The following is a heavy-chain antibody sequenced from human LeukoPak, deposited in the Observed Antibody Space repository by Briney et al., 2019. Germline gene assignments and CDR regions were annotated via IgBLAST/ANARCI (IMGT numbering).Heavy chain of an antibody. CDR3: ARVVVTAISNWFDP. CDR2: IYSGGFT. J-gene: IGHJ5*02. V-gene: IGHV3-66*01. CDR1: GFTVSSNY. Sequence: GGSLRLSCAASGFTVSSNYMNWVRQAPGKGLEWVSVIYSGGFTYYADSVKGRFTISRDNSKNTLYLQMNSLRAEDTAVYYCARVVVTAISNWFDPWGQGTLVTVSP. D-gene: IGHD2-21*02.